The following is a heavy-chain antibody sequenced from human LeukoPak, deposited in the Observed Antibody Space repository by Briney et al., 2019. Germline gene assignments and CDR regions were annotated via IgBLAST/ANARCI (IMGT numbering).Heavy chain of an antibody. CDR2: IKGDGSEK. V-gene: IGHV3-7*01. J-gene: IGHJ5*02. Sequence: GGSLRLSCAASGFTFSSYWMSWVRLAPGKGLEWVANIKGDGSEKWYADSVKGRFTISRDNAQNSVHLQMNSLIAEGTAVYHCARDEYRSRWLHPWGQGTLVTVTS. D-gene: IGHD5-24*01. CDR1: GFTFSSYW. CDR3: ARDEYRSRWLHP.